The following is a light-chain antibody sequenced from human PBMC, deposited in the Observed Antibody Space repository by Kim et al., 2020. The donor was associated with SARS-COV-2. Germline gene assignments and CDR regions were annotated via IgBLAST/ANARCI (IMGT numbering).Light chain of an antibody. CDR1: KLGDYY. V-gene: IGLV3-1*01. CDR2: QDN. CDR3: QAWHSATWV. J-gene: IGLJ3*02. Sequence: SYELTQPPSVSVSPGQTASITCSGDKLGDYYVWWYQQKPGQSPVMVIFQDNKRPSGIPERFSGSNSGNTATLTISGTQPMDEADYYCQAWHSATWVFGGGTQLTVL.